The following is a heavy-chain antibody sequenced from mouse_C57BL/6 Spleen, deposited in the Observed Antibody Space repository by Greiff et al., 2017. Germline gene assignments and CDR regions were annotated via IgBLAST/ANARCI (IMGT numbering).Heavy chain of an antibody. J-gene: IGHJ2*01. CDR1: GFTFTDYY. Sequence: EVKLEESGGGLVQPGGSLSLSCAASGFTFTDYYMSWVRQPPGKALEWLGFIRNKANGYTTEYSAAVKGRFTISRDNSQSILYLQMNALRAEDSATYYCARYRPGSSYHYMDYWGQGTTLTVSS. CDR3: ARYRPGSSYHYMDY. V-gene: IGHV7-3*01. CDR2: IRNKANGYTT. D-gene: IGHD1-1*01.